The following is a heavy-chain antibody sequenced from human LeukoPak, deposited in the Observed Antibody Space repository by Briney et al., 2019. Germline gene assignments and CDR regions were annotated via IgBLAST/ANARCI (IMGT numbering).Heavy chain of an antibody. CDR2: ISAYNGNT. CDR3: ARDSSRYDLTYFDY. J-gene: IGHJ4*02. D-gene: IGHD1-1*01. V-gene: IGHV1-18*01. CDR1: GYTFTSYG. Sequence: GASVKVSCKASGYTFTSYGISRVRQAPGQGLEWMGWISAYNGNTNYAQTLHGRVTMTTDTSTSTACMELRSLRSDDTAVYYCARDSSRYDLTYFDYWGQGTLVTVSS.